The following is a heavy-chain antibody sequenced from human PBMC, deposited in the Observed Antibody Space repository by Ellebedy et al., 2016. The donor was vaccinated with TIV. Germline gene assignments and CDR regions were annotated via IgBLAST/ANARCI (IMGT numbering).Heavy chain of an antibody. J-gene: IGHJ3*02. D-gene: IGHD6-19*01. Sequence: GESLKISCAASGFTFVSHAMTCVRQAPGTGLEWVSAINGRGGTTYYADSVKGRFTISRDNSKNTLYLQMNSLRAEDTAVYYCARDLGSSGWYWDAFDIWGQGTMVTVSS. CDR3: ARDLGSSGWYWDAFDI. V-gene: IGHV3-23*01. CDR2: INGRGGTT. CDR1: GFTFVSHA.